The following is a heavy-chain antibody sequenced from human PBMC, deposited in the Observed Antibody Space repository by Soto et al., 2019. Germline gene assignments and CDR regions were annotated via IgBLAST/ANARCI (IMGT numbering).Heavy chain of an antibody. D-gene: IGHD1-26*01. Sequence: TSETLSLTCAVYGGSFSGYYWSWIRQPPGKGLEWIGEINHSGSTNYNPSLKSRVTISVDTSKNQFSLKLSSVTAADTAVYYCARGWPVGATLDYFDYWGQGTLVTVSS. CDR3: ARGWPVGATLDYFDY. CDR2: INHSGST. V-gene: IGHV4-34*01. CDR1: GGSFSGYY. J-gene: IGHJ4*02.